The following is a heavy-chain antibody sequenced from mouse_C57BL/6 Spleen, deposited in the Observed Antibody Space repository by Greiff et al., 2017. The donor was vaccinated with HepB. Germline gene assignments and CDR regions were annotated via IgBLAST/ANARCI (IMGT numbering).Heavy chain of an antibody. D-gene: IGHD1-1*02. CDR1: GYTFTDYY. J-gene: IGHJ4*01. CDR2: INPNNGGT. Sequence: EVQLQQSGPELVKPGASVKISCKASGYTFTDYYMNWVKQSHGKSLEWIGDINPNNGGTSYNQKFKGKATLTVDKSSSTAYMELRSLTSEDSAVYYCAPLYGYAMDYWGQGTSVTVSS. CDR3: APLYGYAMDY. V-gene: IGHV1-26*01.